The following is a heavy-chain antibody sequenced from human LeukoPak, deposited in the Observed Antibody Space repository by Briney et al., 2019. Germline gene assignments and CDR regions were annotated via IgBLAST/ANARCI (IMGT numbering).Heavy chain of an antibody. J-gene: IGHJ4*02. CDR2: ISGSGGST. V-gene: IGHV3-23*01. D-gene: IGHD3-10*01. CDR3: AKGIYGSGSYFGVSASYFDY. CDR1: GFTFSSYA. Sequence: GGSLRLSCAASGFTFSSYAMSWVRQAPGKGLEWVSAISGSGGSTYYADSVKGPFTISRDNSKNTLYLQMNSLRAEDTAVYYCAKGIYGSGSYFGVSASYFDYWGQGTLVTVSS.